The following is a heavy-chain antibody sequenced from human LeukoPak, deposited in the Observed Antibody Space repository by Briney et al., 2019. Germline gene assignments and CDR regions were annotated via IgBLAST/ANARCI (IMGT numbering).Heavy chain of an antibody. CDR3: ARGTRWGVGATFDS. CDR2: INHSGTT. J-gene: IGHJ4*02. D-gene: IGHD1-26*01. V-gene: IGHV4-34*01. Sequence: PSETLSLSCAVYGGSFSDFYWSWIRQPPGKGLQWIGGINHSGTTESNPSLEGRVTISVDPTKNQLSLRLTSVTDADTAIYYCARGTRWGVGATFDSWGQGALVTVSS. CDR1: GGSFSDFY.